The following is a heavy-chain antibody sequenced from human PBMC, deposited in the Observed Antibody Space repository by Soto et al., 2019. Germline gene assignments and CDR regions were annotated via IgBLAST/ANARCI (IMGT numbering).Heavy chain of an antibody. V-gene: IGHV4-31*03. CDR1: GGSISSGGYY. J-gene: IGHJ5*02. CDR2: IYYSGST. Sequence: SETLSLTCTVSGGSISSGGYYWSWIRQHPGKGLEWIRYIYYSGSTYYNPSLKSRVTISVDTSKNQFSLKLSSVTAADTAVYYCAREKVVVAATGDWFDPWGQGNLVTVSS. D-gene: IGHD2-15*01. CDR3: AREKVVVAATGDWFDP.